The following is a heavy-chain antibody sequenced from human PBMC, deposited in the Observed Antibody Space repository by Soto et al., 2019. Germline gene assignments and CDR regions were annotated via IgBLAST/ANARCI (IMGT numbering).Heavy chain of an antibody. Sequence: EVQLVESGGCVVQPGGSLRLSCAASGFAFDYYSLHWVRQAPGKGQEWVSRISWQGHRTYYADSVKRRFIISRDNSKNALCLQMNSLRSEDAAIYYCAKSQTRIAVAAKLDYWGQGTLVTVSS. CDR2: ISWQGHRT. CDR1: GFAFDYYS. CDR3: AKSQTRIAVAAKLDY. D-gene: IGHD6-19*01. J-gene: IGHJ4*02. V-gene: IGHV3-43*01.